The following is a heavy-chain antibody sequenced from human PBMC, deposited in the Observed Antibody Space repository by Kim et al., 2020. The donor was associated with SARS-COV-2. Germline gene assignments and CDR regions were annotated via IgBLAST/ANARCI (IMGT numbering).Heavy chain of an antibody. CDR2: IYYSGST. V-gene: IGHV4-31*03. D-gene: IGHD3-10*01. CDR1: GGSISSGGYY. Sequence: SETLSLTCTVSGGSISSGGYYWSWIRQHPGKGLEWIGYIYYSGSTYYNPSLKSRVTISVDTSKNQFSLKLSSVTAADTAVYYCARDISTMVREYAFDIWGQGTMVTVSS. J-gene: IGHJ3*02. CDR3: ARDISTMVREYAFDI.